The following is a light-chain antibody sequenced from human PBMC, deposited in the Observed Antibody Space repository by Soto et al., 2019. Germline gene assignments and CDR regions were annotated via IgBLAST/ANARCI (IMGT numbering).Light chain of an antibody. Sequence: QSALTQPASVSGSPGQSITIPCTGTSSDIGSYNYVSWYQQHPGKAPKLMIYDVSNRPSGISNRFSGSKSGNTASLTISGLQAEDEADYYCNSYTSSSTFVFGTGTKVTV. V-gene: IGLV2-14*01. CDR1: SSDIGSYNY. CDR2: DVS. CDR3: NSYTSSSTFV. J-gene: IGLJ1*01.